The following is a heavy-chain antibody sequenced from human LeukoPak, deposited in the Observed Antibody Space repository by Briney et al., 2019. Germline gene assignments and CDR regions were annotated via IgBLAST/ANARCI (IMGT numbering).Heavy chain of an antibody. J-gene: IGHJ4*02. CDR1: GFTFSSFG. D-gene: IGHD6-13*01. CDR3: ARVNGDGAAAGTFDY. Sequence: PGGSLRLSCAASGFTFSSFGMHWVRQAPGKGLEWVAVISYDGSNKYYADSVKGRFTISRDNSKNTLYLQMNSLRAEDTAVYYCARVNGDGAAAGTFDYWGQGTLVTVSS. V-gene: IGHV3-30*03. CDR2: ISYDGSNK.